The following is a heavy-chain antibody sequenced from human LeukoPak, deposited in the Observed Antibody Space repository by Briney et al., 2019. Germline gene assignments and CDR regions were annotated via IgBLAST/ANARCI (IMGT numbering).Heavy chain of an antibody. CDR1: GFTFSNAW. CDR3: TTQITMVRGVIHNWFDP. D-gene: IGHD3-10*01. CDR2: IKSKTDGGTT. V-gene: IGHV3-15*07. Sequence: GGSLRLSCAASGFTFSNAWMNWVRQAPGKGLEWVGRIKSKTDGGTTDYAAPVKGRFTISRDDSKNTLYLQMNSLKTEDTAVYYCTTQITMVRGVIHNWFDPWGQGTLVTVSS. J-gene: IGHJ5*02.